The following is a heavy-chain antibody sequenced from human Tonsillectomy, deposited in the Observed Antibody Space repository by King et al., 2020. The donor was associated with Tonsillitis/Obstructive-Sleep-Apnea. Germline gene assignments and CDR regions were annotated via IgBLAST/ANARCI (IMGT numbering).Heavy chain of an antibody. J-gene: IGHJ5*02. CDR1: GESFSGYY. D-gene: IGHD2-21*01. V-gene: IGHV4-34*01. CDR2: INHSGST. CDR3: ARGDLNSGGDCAT. Sequence: VQLQQWGAGLVKPSETLSLTCAVYGESFSGYYWSWIRQPPGKGLEWIGEINHSGSTNYIPSLKSRVTISVDTSKNQFSLKLNPVTVADTAVYYCARGDLNSGGDCATWGQGTLVTVSS.